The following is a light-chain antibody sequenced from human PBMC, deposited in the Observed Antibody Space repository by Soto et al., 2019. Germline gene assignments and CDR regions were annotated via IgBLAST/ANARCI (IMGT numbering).Light chain of an antibody. Sequence: EIVMTQSPATLSVSPGERATLSCRASQSVSSNLAWYQQKPGQAPRLLIYGASTRATGIPVSFSGSGSGTEFTLTLSILQSEHFAVYYCQHYNKWPPVTFGHGIKLEIK. V-gene: IGKV3-15*01. CDR1: QSVSSN. CDR2: GAS. CDR3: QHYNKWPPVT. J-gene: IGKJ2*01.